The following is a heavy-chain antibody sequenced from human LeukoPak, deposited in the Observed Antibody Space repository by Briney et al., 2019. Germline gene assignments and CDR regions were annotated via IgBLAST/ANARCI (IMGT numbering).Heavy chain of an antibody. J-gene: IGHJ4*02. CDR2: INAGNGNT. D-gene: IGHD3-9*01. V-gene: IGHV1-3*01. CDR1: GYTFTSYA. Sequence: ASVKVSCKASGYTFTSYAMHWVRQAPGQRLEWMGWINAGNGNTKYSQKFQGRVTITRDTSISTAYMELSRLRSDDTAVYYCARDLERYFDWLLSRGGYFDYWGQGTLVTVSS. CDR3: ARDLERYFDWLLSRGGYFDY.